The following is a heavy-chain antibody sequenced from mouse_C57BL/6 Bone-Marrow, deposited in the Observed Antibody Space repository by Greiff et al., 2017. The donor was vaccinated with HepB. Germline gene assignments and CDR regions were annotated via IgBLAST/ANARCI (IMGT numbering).Heavy chain of an antibody. Sequence: QVQLQQSGPELVKPGASVKISCKASGYAFSSSWMNWVKQRPGKGLEWIGRIYPGDGDNNYNGKFKGKATLTADKSSSTAYMQLSSLTSEDSAVYYCAVYYSNPYYAMDYWGQGTSGTVSS. CDR2: IYPGDGDN. V-gene: IGHV1-82*01. CDR1: GYAFSSSW. CDR3: AVYYSNPYYAMDY. J-gene: IGHJ4*01. D-gene: IGHD2-5*01.